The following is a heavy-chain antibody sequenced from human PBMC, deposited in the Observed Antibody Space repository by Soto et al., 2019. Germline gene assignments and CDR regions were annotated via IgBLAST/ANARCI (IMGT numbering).Heavy chain of an antibody. V-gene: IGHV3-23*01. CDR1: GFTFSSYA. CDR2: ISGSGGST. CDR3: ANLVAVTLLRSWFVY. D-gene: IGHD6-19*01. Sequence: GALRLSCAASGFTFSSYAMSWVRQAPVKGLEWVSAISGSGGSTYYADSVKGRFTISRDNSKNTLYLQMNSLRAEDTAVYYCANLVAVTLLRSWFVYSGPGPLVTGFS. J-gene: IGHJ4*02.